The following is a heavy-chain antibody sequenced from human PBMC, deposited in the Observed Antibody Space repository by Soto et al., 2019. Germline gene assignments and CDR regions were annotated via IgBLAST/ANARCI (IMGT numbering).Heavy chain of an antibody. Sequence: ALVKVFCKASGYTFTSYYMHWVRQAPGQGLEWMGIINPSGGSTSYAQKFQGRVTMTRDTSTSTVYMELSSLRSEDTAGYYCARVTSGVRASDIWGQGTLVTVSS. CDR2: INPSGGST. V-gene: IGHV1-46*01. J-gene: IGHJ3*02. D-gene: IGHD2-15*01. CDR3: ARVTSGVRASDI. CDR1: GYTFTSYY.